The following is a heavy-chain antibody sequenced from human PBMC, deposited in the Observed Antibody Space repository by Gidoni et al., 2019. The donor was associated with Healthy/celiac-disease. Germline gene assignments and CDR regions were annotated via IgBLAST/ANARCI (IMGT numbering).Heavy chain of an antibody. CDR3: ARGAIAAAGY. V-gene: IGHV3-21*01. Sequence: EVQLVESGGGLVKPGVSLRLSCAASGFTFSRYSMNWVRQAPGKGLEWVSAISSSSSYIYYADSVKGRFTISRDNAKNSLYLQMNSLRAEDTAVYYCARGAIAAAGYWGQGTLVTVSS. CDR1: GFTFSRYS. J-gene: IGHJ4*02. D-gene: IGHD6-13*01. CDR2: ISSSSSYI.